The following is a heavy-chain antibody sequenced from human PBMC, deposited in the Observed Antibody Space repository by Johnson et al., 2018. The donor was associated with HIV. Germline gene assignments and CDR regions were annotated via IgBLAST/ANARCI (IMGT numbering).Heavy chain of an antibody. J-gene: IGHJ3*01. D-gene: IGHD6-13*01. CDR2: IYSGGST. Sequence: SWLRQAPGKGLEWVSVIYSGGSTYYADSVRGRFTISRDDSKNTLYLQMNNLRVDDTGVYYCARAGDSQQLPLGDAFDVWGHGTLVTVSS. CDR3: ARAGDSQQLPLGDAFDV. V-gene: IGHV3-66*01.